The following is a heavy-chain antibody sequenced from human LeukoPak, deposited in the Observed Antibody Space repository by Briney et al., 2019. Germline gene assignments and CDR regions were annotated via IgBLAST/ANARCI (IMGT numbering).Heavy chain of an antibody. J-gene: IGHJ3*02. D-gene: IGHD1-14*01. Sequence: SETLSLTCAVYSGSFSGYYWSWIRQPPGKGLEWIGEINHSGSTNYNPSLKSRVTISVDTSKNQFSLKLSSVTAADTAVYYCARGLYRRITARKDAFDIWGQGTMVTVSS. V-gene: IGHV4-34*01. CDR2: INHSGST. CDR1: SGSFSGYY. CDR3: ARGLYRRITARKDAFDI.